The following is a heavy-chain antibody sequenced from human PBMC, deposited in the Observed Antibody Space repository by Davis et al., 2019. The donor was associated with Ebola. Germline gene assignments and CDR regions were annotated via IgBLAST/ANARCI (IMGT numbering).Heavy chain of an antibody. Sequence: GGSLRLSCAASGFNFSRSAMSWVRQAPGKVLEWVSAISGSGGITYYADSVKGRFTISRDNSKNTLYLQMNSLRAEDTAVYYCAKDRDGYSSGWYGGPYFDYWGQGTLVTVSS. J-gene: IGHJ4*02. V-gene: IGHV3-23*01. CDR3: AKDRDGYSSGWYGGPYFDY. D-gene: IGHD6-19*01. CDR1: GFNFSRSA. CDR2: ISGSGGIT.